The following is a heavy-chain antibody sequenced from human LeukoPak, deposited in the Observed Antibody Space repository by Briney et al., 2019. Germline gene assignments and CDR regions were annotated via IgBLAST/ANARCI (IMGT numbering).Heavy chain of an antibody. V-gene: IGHV3-33*01. CDR2: IWYDGSNK. CDR1: GFTFSSYG. Sequence: GGSLRLSCAASGFTFSSYGMHWVRQAPGKGLEWVAVIWYDGSNKYYADSVKGRFTISRDNSKNTLYLQMNSLRAEDTAVYYCARDLYDFWSGYYNPVAYWGQGTLVTVSS. CDR3: ARDLYDFWSGYYNPVAY. D-gene: IGHD3-3*01. J-gene: IGHJ4*02.